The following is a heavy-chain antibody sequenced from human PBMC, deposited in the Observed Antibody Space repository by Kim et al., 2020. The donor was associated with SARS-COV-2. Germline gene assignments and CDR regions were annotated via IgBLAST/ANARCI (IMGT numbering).Heavy chain of an antibody. CDR3: AKDSEGYCSSTSCLFLTFDY. V-gene: IGHV3-30*18. D-gene: IGHD2-2*01. Sequence: GGSLRLSCAASGFTFSSYGMHWVRQAPGKGLEWVAVISYDGSNKYYADSVKGRFTISRDNSKNTLYLQMNSLRAEDTAVYYCAKDSEGYCSSTSCLFLTFDYWGQGTLVTVSS. CDR1: GFTFSSYG. CDR2: ISYDGSNK. J-gene: IGHJ4*02.